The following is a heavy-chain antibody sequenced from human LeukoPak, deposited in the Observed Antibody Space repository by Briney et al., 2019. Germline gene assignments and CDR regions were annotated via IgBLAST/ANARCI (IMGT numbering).Heavy chain of an antibody. J-gene: IGHJ4*02. CDR1: GGSISNYY. CDR3: ARDGGLRLGEPLDY. D-gene: IGHD3-16*01. Sequence: SSETLSLTCTVSGGSISNYYWSWIRQPAGKGLEWIGRIYTSGSTNYNPSLKSRVTMSVDTSKNQFSLKLSSVTAADTAVYYCARDGGLRLGEPLDYWGQGTLVTVSS. V-gene: IGHV4-4*07. CDR2: IYTSGST.